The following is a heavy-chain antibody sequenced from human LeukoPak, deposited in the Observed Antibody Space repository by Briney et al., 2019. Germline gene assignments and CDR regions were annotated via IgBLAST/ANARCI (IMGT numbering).Heavy chain of an antibody. CDR3: ARPRAIYGSGSYLFDY. CDR1: GYTFTSYH. J-gene: IGHJ4*02. V-gene: IGHV1-46*03. Sequence: ASVKVSCKASGYTFTSYHMHWVRQAPGQGLEWMGIINPSGGSTSYAQKFQGRVTMTRDTSTSTVYMELSSLRSEDTAVYYCARPRAIYGSGSYLFDYWGQGTLVTVSS. CDR2: INPSGGST. D-gene: IGHD3-10*01.